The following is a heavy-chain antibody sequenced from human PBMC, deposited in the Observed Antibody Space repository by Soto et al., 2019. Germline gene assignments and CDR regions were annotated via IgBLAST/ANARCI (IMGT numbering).Heavy chain of an antibody. CDR3: ATNYGSGSTHFDY. CDR2: FIPMVGMT. V-gene: IGHV1-69*02. Sequence: QVQLVQSGTEVKKPGSSVKVSCTASGGTFSSYTINWVRQAPGHGPEWMGRFIPMVGMTNYAQKFQGRVTISADKSTSTLYMHLNSLRSVDTAVYYCATNYGSGSTHFDYWGQGTLVTVSS. CDR1: GGTFSSYT. J-gene: IGHJ4*02. D-gene: IGHD3-10*01.